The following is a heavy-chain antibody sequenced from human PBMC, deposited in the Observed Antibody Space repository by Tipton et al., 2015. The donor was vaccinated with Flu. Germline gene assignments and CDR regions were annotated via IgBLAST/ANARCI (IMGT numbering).Heavy chain of an antibody. CDR2: IYHSGRT. CDR3: ARLTTRSNCPDY. J-gene: IGHJ4*01. CDR1: GDSIRSRYY. V-gene: IGHV4-38-2*02. Sequence: TLSLTCTVSGDSIRSRYYWGWIRQSPGKGLEWIGSIYHSGRTYYNPSLKSRVTISVDTSKNQFSLKLTSVTAADTAVYYCARLTTRSNCPDYWGQGTLVTVSS. D-gene: IGHD4-17*01.